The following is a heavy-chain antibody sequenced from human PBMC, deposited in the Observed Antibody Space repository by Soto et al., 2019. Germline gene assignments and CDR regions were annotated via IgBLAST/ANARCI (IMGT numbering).Heavy chain of an antibody. CDR3: AKDRVPYSDYGRYFDL. D-gene: IGHD4-17*01. V-gene: IGHV3-74*01. J-gene: IGHJ2*01. CDR2: ISPDGSTT. CDR1: GFTVSTYW. Sequence: EVQLVESGGGLVQPGGSLRLSCAASGFTVSTYWMHWVRQDPGKGLMWVSRISPDGSTTTYADPVRGRFTISRDTAENTLYLQMNSLSVEDTAVYYCAKDRVPYSDYGRYFDLWGRGTLVTVSS.